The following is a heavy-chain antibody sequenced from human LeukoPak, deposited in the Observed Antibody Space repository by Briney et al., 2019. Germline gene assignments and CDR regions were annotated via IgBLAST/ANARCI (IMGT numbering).Heavy chain of an antibody. J-gene: IGHJ5*02. CDR2: ISSSSSYI. V-gene: IGHV3-21*01. CDR3: ARDYGSGSYYSNWFDP. D-gene: IGHD3-10*01. CDR1: GFTFSSYS. Sequence: PGGSLRLSCAASGFTFSSYSMNWVRQAPGKGLEWVSSISSSSSYIYYADSVKGRFTISRDNAKNSLYLQMNSLRAEDTAVYYCARDYGSGSYYSNWFDPWGQGTLVTVSP.